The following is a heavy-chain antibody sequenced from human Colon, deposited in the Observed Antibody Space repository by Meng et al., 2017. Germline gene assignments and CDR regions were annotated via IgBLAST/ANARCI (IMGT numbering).Heavy chain of an antibody. Sequence: QVRLEGSGPGLVRPSETLSLTCTVSGASVSSGDYYWSWIRQPPGKGLEWLGYIYYTGNTNYNPSLKNRVTISLDTSNNQFSLKLTSMTAADAAIYYCARVNGDFDEAWFDPWGQGTLVTVSS. CDR1: GASVSSGDYY. CDR2: IYYTGNT. CDR3: ARVNGDFDEAWFDP. V-gene: IGHV4-61*08. D-gene: IGHD2-21*02. J-gene: IGHJ5*02.